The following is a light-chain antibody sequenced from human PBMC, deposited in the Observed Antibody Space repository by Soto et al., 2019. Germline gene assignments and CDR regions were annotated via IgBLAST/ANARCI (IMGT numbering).Light chain of an antibody. V-gene: IGKV3-15*01. CDR1: QSVSSY. Sequence: EIRMSQSPATLSVSPGETATLSCRASQSVSSYLAWYQQKPGQAPRLLIYDASTRATGIPARFSGSGSGTEFTLTISSLQSEDFAVYYCQQYNNWPRTFGQGTKADIK. CDR2: DAS. CDR3: QQYNNWPRT. J-gene: IGKJ1*01.